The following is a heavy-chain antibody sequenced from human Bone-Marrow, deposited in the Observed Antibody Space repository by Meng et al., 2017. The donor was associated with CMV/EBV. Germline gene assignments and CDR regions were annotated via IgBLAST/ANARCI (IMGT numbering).Heavy chain of an antibody. J-gene: IGHJ6*02. V-gene: IGHV3-30*04. CDR1: GFTFSSYA. Sequence: GGSLRLSCAASGFTFSSYAMHWVRQAPGKGLEWVAVISYDGSNKYYADSVKGRFTISRDNAKNSLYLQMNSLRAEDTAVYYCARDRIAAIKENYYYYGMDVWGQGTTVTVSS. D-gene: IGHD6-6*01. CDR2: ISYDGSNK. CDR3: ARDRIAAIKENYYYYGMDV.